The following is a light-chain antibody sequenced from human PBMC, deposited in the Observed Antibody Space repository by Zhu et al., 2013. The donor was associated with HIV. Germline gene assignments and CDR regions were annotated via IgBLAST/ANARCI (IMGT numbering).Light chain of an antibody. CDR2: KAS. CDR3: QQYNSYPIT. Sequence: DIQMTQSPSTLSASVGDRVTITCRASQSIGGSLAWYQQKPGKAPNLLIYKASSLESGVPSRISGNGSGTEFTLTISSLQPDDFASYYCQQYNSYPITFGQGTRLEIK. CDR1: QSIGGS. V-gene: IGKV1-5*03. J-gene: IGKJ5*01.